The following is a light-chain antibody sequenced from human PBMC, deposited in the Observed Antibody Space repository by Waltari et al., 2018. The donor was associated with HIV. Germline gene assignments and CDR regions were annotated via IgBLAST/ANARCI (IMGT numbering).Light chain of an antibody. Sequence: QLVLTQSPSASASLGASVKLTCTLSSGHSSYAIAWHQQQPEKAPRYLMRLNSDGSHTEGDGSPGRFSGARSGAERYLIISSLQSEDDADYYCQTWGTGIHVVFGGGTKLTVL. CDR2: LNSDGSH. CDR3: QTWGTGIHVV. J-gene: IGLJ3*02. CDR1: SGHSSYA. V-gene: IGLV4-69*01.